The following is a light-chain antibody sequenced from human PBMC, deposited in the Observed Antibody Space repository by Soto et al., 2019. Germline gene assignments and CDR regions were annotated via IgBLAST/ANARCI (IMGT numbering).Light chain of an antibody. CDR2: EVS. CDR3: CSYAGSFYG. Sequence: LTQPASVSGSPGQSITISCSGTSSDVGSYNLVSWYQQHPGKAPKLMIYEVSKRPSGVSNRFSGSKSGNTASLTISGLQAEDEADYYCCSYAGSFYGFGTGTKVTVL. CDR1: SSDVGSYNL. V-gene: IGLV2-23*02. J-gene: IGLJ1*01.